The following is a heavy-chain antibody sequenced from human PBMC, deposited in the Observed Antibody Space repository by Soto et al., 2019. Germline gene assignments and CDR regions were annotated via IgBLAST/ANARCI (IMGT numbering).Heavy chain of an antibody. CDR2: IIPIFGTA. CDR1: GGTFSSYA. D-gene: IGHD1-1*01. J-gene: IGHJ3*02. V-gene: IGHV1-69*13. Sequence: SVKVSCKASGGTFSSYAISWVRQAPGQGLEWMGGIIPIFGTANYAQKCQGRVTITADESTSTAYMELSSLRSEDTAVYYCASPFIPGTAPDAFDIWGQGTMVTVSS. CDR3: ASPFIPGTAPDAFDI.